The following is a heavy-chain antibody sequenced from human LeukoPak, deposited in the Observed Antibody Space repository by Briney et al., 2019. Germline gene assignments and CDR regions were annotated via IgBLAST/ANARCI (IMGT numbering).Heavy chain of an antibody. CDR2: ISYDGSNK. D-gene: IGHD4-17*01. J-gene: IGHJ4*02. CDR3: ARDAPEYGDYGAFDY. CDR1: GFTFSSYA. V-gene: IGHV3-30-3*01. Sequence: SGGSLRLSCAASGFTFSSYAMHWVRQAPGKGLEWVAVISYDGSNKYYADSVKGRFTISRDNAKNSLYLQMNSLRAEDTAVYYCARDAPEYGDYGAFDYWGQGTLVTVSS.